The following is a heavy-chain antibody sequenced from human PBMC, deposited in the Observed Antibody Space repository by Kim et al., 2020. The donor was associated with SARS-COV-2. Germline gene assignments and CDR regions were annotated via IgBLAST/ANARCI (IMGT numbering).Heavy chain of an antibody. D-gene: IGHD1-26*01. J-gene: IGHJ4*02. Sequence: SETLSLTCTVSGGSISSSSYYWGWIRQPPGKGLEWIGSIYYSGSTYYNPSLKSRVTISVDTSKNQFSLKLSSVTAADTAVYYCASYAIKVGGKIDYWGQGTLVTVSS. V-gene: IGHV4-39*07. CDR3: ASYAIKVGGKIDY. CDR1: GGSISSSSYY. CDR2: IYYSGST.